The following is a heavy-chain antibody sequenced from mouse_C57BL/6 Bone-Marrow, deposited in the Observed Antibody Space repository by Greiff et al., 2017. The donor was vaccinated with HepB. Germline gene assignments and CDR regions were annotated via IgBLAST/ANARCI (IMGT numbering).Heavy chain of an antibody. V-gene: IGHV5-12*01. CDR3: ARRDYYGSSLDV. CDR1: GFTFSDYY. D-gene: IGHD1-1*01. J-gene: IGHJ1*03. Sequence: EVKLVESGGGLVQPGGSLKLSCAASGFTFSDYYMYWVRQTPEKRLEWVAYISNGGGSTYYPDTVKGRFTISRDNAKNTLYLQMSRLKSEDTAMYYCARRDYYGSSLDVWGTGTTVTVSS. CDR2: ISNGGGST.